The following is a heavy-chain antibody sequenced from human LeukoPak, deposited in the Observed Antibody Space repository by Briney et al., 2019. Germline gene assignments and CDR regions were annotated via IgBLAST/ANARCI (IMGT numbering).Heavy chain of an antibody. D-gene: IGHD4-17*01. CDR1: GYSFTSYW. Sequence: GEALKISFKGSGYSFTSYWIAWVRQMPGKGLDGMWIIYPGDADTRYSPSFQGLVTVSADKSISTAYLQWSSLKASDTAMYYCARVGIRTTVTTEIDYWGQGTLVTVSS. CDR3: ARVGIRTTVTTEIDY. J-gene: IGHJ4*02. V-gene: IGHV5-51*01. CDR2: IYPGDADT.